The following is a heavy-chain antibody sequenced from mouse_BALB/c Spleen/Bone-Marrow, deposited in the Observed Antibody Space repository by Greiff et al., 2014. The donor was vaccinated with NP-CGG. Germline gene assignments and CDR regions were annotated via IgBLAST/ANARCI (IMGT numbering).Heavy chain of an antibody. V-gene: IGHV1S130*01. J-gene: IGHJ1*01. D-gene: IGHD2-14*01. CDR2: IHPNSGNT. CDR1: GYTFTSSW. Sequence: VQLQQSGSVLVRPGASVKLSCKASGYTFTSSWMHWAKQRPGQGLEWIGDIHPNSGNTNYNGKFRGKATLTVDTSSNTAYVDLGSLTSEDSAVYYCARSYRFWYFDVWGAGTTVTVSS. CDR3: ARSYRFWYFDV.